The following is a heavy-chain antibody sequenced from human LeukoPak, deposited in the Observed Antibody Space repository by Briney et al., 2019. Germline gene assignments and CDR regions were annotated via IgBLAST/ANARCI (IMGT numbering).Heavy chain of an antibody. CDR1: GGSISSYY. CDR2: IYYSGST. CDR3: ARAGSVGVGATTRNYNYGMDV. D-gene: IGHD1-26*01. V-gene: IGHV4-59*01. Sequence: KPSETLSLTCTVSGGSISSYYWSWIRQPPGKGLEWIGYIYYSGSTNYNPSLKSRVTISVDTSKNQFSLKLSSVTAADTAVYYCARAGSVGVGATTRNYNYGMDVWGQGTTVTVSS. J-gene: IGHJ6*02.